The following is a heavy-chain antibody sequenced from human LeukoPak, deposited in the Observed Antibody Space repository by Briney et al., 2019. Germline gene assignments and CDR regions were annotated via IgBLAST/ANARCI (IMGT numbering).Heavy chain of an antibody. D-gene: IGHD3-22*01. CDR2: ISGSGGST. CDR1: GFTFDDYG. CDR3: AKEPLDSSGYDF. V-gene: IGHV3-23*01. Sequence: GGSLRLSCAASGFTFDDYGMSWVRQAPGKGLEWVSAISGSGGSTYYADSVKGRFTISRDNSKNTLYLQMNSLRAEDTAVYYCAKEPLDSSGYDFGGQGTLVTVSS. J-gene: IGHJ4*02.